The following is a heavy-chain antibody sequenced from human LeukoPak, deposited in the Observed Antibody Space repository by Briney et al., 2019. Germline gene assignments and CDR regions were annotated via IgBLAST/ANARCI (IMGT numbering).Heavy chain of an antibody. J-gene: IGHJ6*03. D-gene: IGHD2-21*01. CDR1: GFTFSDKW. CDR2: IKQGGSDR. Sequence: GGSLRRSCTASGFTFSDKWMVWVRQVLGKGLQWVADIKQGGSDRCYVDSVKGRFTISSDNAKNSVYLQMNSLRAEDTAVYYCARLYCGVGICYSYYMDVWGKGTTVTVSS. V-gene: IGHV3-7*01. CDR3: ARLYCGVGICYSYYMDV.